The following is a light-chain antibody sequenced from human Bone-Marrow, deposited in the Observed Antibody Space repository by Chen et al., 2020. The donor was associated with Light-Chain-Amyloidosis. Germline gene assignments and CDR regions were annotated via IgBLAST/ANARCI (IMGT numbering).Light chain of an antibody. CDR2: RDT. CDR1: DLPTKY. V-gene: IGLV3-25*03. Sequence: SYELTQPPSVSVSPGQTARITCSGDDLPTKYAYWYQQKPGLAPVLVLHRDTERPSGISERFSVSSSGTTATLTISGVQAEDEADYHCQSADSSVTYEVIFGGGTKLTVL. J-gene: IGLJ2*01. CDR3: QSADSSVTYEVI.